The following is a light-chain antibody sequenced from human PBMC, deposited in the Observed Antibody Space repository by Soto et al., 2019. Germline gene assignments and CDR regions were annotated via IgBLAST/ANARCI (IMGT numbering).Light chain of an antibody. CDR2: DAS. Sequence: DIQLTQSPSTLSASVGDRVTITCRASQSVSRWLAWFQQKPGKAPNLLIFDASILESGVPSRFSGSGSGKEFTVTVRSLQSDECAIYYCQQYDTYWTFGQGTKVDLK. V-gene: IGKV1-5*01. CDR3: QQYDTYWT. CDR1: QSVSRW. J-gene: IGKJ1*01.